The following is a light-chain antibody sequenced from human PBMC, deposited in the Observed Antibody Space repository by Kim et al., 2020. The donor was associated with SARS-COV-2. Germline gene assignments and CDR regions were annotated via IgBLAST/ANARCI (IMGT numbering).Light chain of an antibody. Sequence: VSPGQTASITCSGDKLGDKYACWYQKKPGQSPVLVIYKDSKRPSGIPERFSGSNSGNTATLTISGTQAMDEADYYCQAWDSSIHVVFGGGTKVTVL. CDR2: KDS. CDR3: QAWDSSIHVV. V-gene: IGLV3-1*01. CDR1: KLGDKY. J-gene: IGLJ2*01.